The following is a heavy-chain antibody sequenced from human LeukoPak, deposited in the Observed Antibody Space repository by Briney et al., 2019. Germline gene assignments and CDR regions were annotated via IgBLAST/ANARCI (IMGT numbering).Heavy chain of an antibody. Sequence: SETLSLICTVSGGSIDGYYWRCIRQPAGRGLEWIGRIYTSGTTNYNPSLRSRVTMSIDTSKNQFSLRLTSVTAADTALYYCARGRGFCSGTSCAYYFDYWGQGNLVTVSS. CDR2: IYTSGTT. J-gene: IGHJ4*02. CDR3: ARGRGFCSGTSCAYYFDY. V-gene: IGHV4-4*07. CDR1: GGSIDGYY. D-gene: IGHD2-2*01.